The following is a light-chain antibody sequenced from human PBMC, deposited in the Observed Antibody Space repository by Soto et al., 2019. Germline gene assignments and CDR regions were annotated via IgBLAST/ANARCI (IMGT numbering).Light chain of an antibody. CDR2: DAS. Sequence: DIPMTQSPSTLSATVGDRVTITCRASQSISNWLAWYQQKPGKAPKLLIYDASTLESGVPSRFSGSGSGTEFTLTISSLQPDDFATYYCQQYNSYSQTFGRGTKVDIK. J-gene: IGKJ1*01. CDR1: QSISNW. V-gene: IGKV1-5*01. CDR3: QQYNSYSQT.